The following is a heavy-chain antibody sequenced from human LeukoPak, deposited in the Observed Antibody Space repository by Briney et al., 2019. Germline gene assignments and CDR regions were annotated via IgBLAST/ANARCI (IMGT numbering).Heavy chain of an antibody. V-gene: IGHV1-24*01. Sequence: ASVKVSCKVSGYTLTELSMHWVRQAPGKGLEWMGGFDPEDGETIYAQKFQGRVTMTEDTSTDTAYMELSSLRSEDTAVYYCATASRDSSGWYGYYFDYWARGPWSPSPQ. CDR2: FDPEDGET. D-gene: IGHD6-19*01. J-gene: IGHJ4*02. CDR1: GYTLTELS. CDR3: ATASRDSSGWYGYYFDY.